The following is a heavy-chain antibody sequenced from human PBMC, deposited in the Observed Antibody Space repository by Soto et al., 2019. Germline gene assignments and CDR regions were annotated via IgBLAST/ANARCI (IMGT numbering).Heavy chain of an antibody. V-gene: IGHV3-74*03. CDR3: VRDRRLRGHPFDI. CDR1: GFTFSDSW. CDR2: ISFDGTAT. D-gene: IGHD2-21*02. Sequence: EVQLVESGGGLVQPGGSLRLSCVASGFTFSDSWMHWVRQAPGKGLMWVSRISFDGTATTSADSVRGRFSISRDNAKNTLFLQMNHVRADDTARYYCVRDRRLRGHPFDIWGQGTVVTVSS. J-gene: IGHJ3*02.